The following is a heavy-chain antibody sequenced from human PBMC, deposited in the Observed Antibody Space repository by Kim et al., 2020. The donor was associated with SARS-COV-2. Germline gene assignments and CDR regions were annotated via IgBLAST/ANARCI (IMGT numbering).Heavy chain of an antibody. CDR2: YSYSSNS. V-gene: IGHV4-39*02. Sequence: SETLSLTCTVSGGSISSSSYYWVWLRPPPGMGLVWIGCYSYSSNSNSSLTLQSPVTISTATNQYYLSLNLSTATATATALYSCARLGRRFPVRDY. CDR1: GGSISSSSYY. D-gene: IGHD3-10*01. CDR3: ARLGRRFPVRDY. J-gene: IGHJ4*01.